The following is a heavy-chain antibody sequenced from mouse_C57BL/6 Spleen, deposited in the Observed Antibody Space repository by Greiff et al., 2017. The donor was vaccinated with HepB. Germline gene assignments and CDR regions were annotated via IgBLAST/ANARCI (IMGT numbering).Heavy chain of an antibody. V-gene: IGHV1-55*01. J-gene: IGHJ1*03. CDR1: GYTFTSYW. CDR2: IYPGSGST. D-gene: IGHD2-4*01. CDR3: ARRDDYDWYFDV. Sequence: VQLQQPGAELVKPGASVKMSCKASGYTFTSYWITWVKQRPGQGLEWIGDIYPGSGSTNYNEKFKSKATLTVDTSASTAYMQLSSLTSEDSAVYYCARRDDYDWYFDVWGTGTTVTVSS.